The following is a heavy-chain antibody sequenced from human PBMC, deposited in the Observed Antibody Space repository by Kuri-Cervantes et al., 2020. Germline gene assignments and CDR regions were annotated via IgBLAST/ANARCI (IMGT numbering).Heavy chain of an antibody. J-gene: IGHJ4*02. CDR3: ARDGNLDDYGENYFDS. D-gene: IGHD4-17*01. Sequence: SETLSLTCAVSGGSVRSSRFYWGWIRQPPGKGLEWIGSLSDSGTTYYNPSLKSRVTVLIDTSKNQFSLRLSSVTAADTAVYYCARDGNLDDYGENYFDSWGQGTLVTVSS. CDR2: LSDSGTT. V-gene: IGHV4-39*07. CDR1: GGSVRSSRFY.